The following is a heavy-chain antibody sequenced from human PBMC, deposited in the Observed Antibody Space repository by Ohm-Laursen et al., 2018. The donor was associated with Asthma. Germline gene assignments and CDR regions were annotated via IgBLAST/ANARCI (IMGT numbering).Heavy chain of an antibody. CDR3: AREYGYYYYGMDV. CDR2: ISSSSSTI. Sequence: GSLRLSCTASEFTFSLYSMNWVRQAPGKGLEWVSYISSSSSTIYYADSVKGRFTISRDNSKNTLYLQMNSLRAEDTAVYYCAREYGYYYYGMDVWGQGTTVTVSS. J-gene: IGHJ6*02. V-gene: IGHV3-48*01. D-gene: IGHD3-10*01. CDR1: EFTFSLYS.